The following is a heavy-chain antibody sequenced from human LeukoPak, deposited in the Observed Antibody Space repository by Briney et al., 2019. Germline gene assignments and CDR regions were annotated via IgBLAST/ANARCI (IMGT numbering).Heavy chain of an antibody. CDR1: GYTFTGYY. J-gene: IGHJ4*02. Sequence: APVKVSCKASGYTFTGYYMHWVRKAPGQGLEWMGWINPNSGGTNYAQKFQGRVTMTRDTSISTAYMELSRLRSDDTAVYYCARGRHYSGYEDYWGQGTLVTVSS. CDR3: ARGRHYSGYEDY. V-gene: IGHV1-2*02. D-gene: IGHD5-12*01. CDR2: INPNSGGT.